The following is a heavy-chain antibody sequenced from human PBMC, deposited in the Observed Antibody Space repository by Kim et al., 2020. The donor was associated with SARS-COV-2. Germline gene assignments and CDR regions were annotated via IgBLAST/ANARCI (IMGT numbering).Heavy chain of an antibody. CDR1: GGSFSGYY. Sequence: SETLSLTCAVYGGSFSGYYWSWIRQPPGKGLEWIGEINHSGSTNYNPSLKSRVTISVDTSKNQFSLKLSSVTAADTAVYYCARVYCSSTSCNNHFDYWG. V-gene: IGHV4-34*01. CDR2: INHSGST. J-gene: IGHJ4*01. CDR3: ARVYCSSTSCNNHFDY. D-gene: IGHD2-2*02.